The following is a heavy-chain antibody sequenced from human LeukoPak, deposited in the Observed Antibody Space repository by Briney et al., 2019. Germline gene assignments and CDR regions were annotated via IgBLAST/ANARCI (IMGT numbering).Heavy chain of an antibody. CDR2: LTDSGGTT. J-gene: IGHJ3*02. CDR3: AKKRDAFDI. D-gene: IGHD5-24*01. V-gene: IGHV3-23*01. CDR1: GFTFGNYA. Sequence: GGSLRPSCVASGFTFGNYAMGWLRQAPGRRPEWVSSLTDSGGTTYYVDSVKGRFAISRDNSKNTLYLHMNSLRADDTAVYYCAKKRDAFDIWGQGTVVTVSS.